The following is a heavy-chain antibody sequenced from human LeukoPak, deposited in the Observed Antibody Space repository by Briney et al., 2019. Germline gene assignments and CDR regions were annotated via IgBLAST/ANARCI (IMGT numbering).Heavy chain of an antibody. V-gene: IGHV4-59*01. CDR2: IYHSGST. J-gene: IGHJ4*02. Sequence: SETLSLTCTVSGGSISTYYWSWIRQPPGKGLEWIGYIYHSGSTNYNPSLKSRITISVDTSQNQFSLKLSSVTAADTAVYSCARDGYSGSDALWGQGTLVTVSS. CDR1: GGSISTYY. D-gene: IGHD5-12*01. CDR3: ARDGYSGSDAL.